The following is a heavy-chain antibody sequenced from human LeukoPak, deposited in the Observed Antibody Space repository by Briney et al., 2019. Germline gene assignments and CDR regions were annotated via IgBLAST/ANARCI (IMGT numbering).Heavy chain of an antibody. Sequence: ASVKVSCKASGYTFTGYYMHWVRQAPGQGLAWLGRINPNSGGTNYAQKFQGRVTMTRDTSISTAYMELSRLRSDDTAVYYCARETGIAVAGTSSDYWGQGTLVTVSS. D-gene: IGHD6-19*01. J-gene: IGHJ4*02. CDR3: ARETGIAVAGTSSDY. CDR2: INPNSGGT. V-gene: IGHV1-2*06. CDR1: GYTFTGYY.